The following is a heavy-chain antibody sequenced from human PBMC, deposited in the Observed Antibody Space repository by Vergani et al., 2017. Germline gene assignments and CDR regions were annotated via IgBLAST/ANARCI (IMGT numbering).Heavy chain of an antibody. CDR1: GFTFRTSA. Sequence: EVQLLESGGSLKQPGGSVRLSCAASGFTFRTSAMHWVRQAPGKGLEWVSALTGGGGSTYYADSFKVRFIITRGNSRDTVYLKMNSLRPEDKATYYCVYDSGCYENYFDSWGQGTLVTVSS. CDR3: VYDSGCYENYFDS. V-gene: IGHV3-23*01. D-gene: IGHD1-26*01. J-gene: IGHJ4*02. CDR2: LTGGGGST.